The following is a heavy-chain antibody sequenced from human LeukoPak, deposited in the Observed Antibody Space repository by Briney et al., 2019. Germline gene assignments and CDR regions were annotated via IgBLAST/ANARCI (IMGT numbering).Heavy chain of an antibody. D-gene: IGHD5-24*01. Sequence: SENLSLTCTVSGGSISSGSYYWSWLRQPAGKGLEWIGRIYTSGSTNYNPSLKSRVTISVDTSKNQFSLKLSSVTAAETAVYYCARNGLATTLDDAFDIWGQGTMVTVSS. J-gene: IGHJ3*02. V-gene: IGHV4-61*02. CDR1: GGSISSGSYY. CDR2: IYTSGST. CDR3: ARNGLATTLDDAFDI.